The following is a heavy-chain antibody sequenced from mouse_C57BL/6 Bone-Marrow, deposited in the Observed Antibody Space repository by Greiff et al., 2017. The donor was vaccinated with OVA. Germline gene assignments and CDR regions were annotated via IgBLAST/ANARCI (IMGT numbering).Heavy chain of an antibody. J-gene: IGHJ2*01. CDR1: GFTFSDAW. CDR3: TRYGSSYPYFDY. Sequence: EVQLMESGGGLVQPGGSMKLSCAASGFTFSDAWMDWVRQSPEKGLEWVAEIRNKANNHATYYAESVKGRFTISRDDSKSSVYLQMNSLRAEDTGIYDCTRYGSSYPYFDYWGQGTTLTVSS. V-gene: IGHV6-6*01. CDR2: IRNKANNHAT. D-gene: IGHD1-1*01.